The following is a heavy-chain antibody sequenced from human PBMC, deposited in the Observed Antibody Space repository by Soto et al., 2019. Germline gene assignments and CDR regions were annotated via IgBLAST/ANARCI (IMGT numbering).Heavy chain of an antibody. D-gene: IGHD6-19*01. V-gene: IGHV3-30*03. CDR2: VSHDGRNT. J-gene: IGHJ4*02. CDR1: GFTFSDYA. CDR3: ATGGRQWLVTSDFNY. Sequence: VQLVESGGGVVQPGRSLRLSCAASGFTFSDYAMHWVRQAPGKGLEWVAVVSHDGRNTHYADSVKGRFTISRDSYKNTVSLEMTSLRAEDTAVYYCATGGRQWLVTSDFNYWGQGALVTVSS.